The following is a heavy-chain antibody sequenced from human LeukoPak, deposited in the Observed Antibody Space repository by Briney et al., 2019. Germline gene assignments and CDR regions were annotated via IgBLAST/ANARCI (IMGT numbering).Heavy chain of an antibody. V-gene: IGHV4-39*01. J-gene: IGHJ4*02. CDR2: IYYSGST. Sequence: WVRQPPGKGLEWIGSIYYSGSTYYNPSLKSRVTISVDTSKNQFSLKLSSVTAADTAVYYCASAGNYIDYWGQGTLVTVSS. D-gene: IGHD4-23*01. CDR3: ASAGNYIDY.